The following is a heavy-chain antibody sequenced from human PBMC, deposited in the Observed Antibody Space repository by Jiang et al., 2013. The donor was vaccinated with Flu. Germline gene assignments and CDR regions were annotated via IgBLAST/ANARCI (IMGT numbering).Heavy chain of an antibody. CDR3: TKGTVKRRDPTIYYYYMDV. CDR2: VSWNSDII. Sequence: QLVESGGGLEQPGRSLRLSCAASGFTFDDYAMHWVRQAPGKGLEWVSGVSWNSDIIGYGDSVKGRFTISRDSAKNSLYLQMNSLRAEDTALYYYTKGTVKRRDPTIYYYYMDVWSKGTTVTVSS. V-gene: IGHV3-9*01. D-gene: IGHD4-11*01. J-gene: IGHJ6*03. CDR1: GFTFDDYA.